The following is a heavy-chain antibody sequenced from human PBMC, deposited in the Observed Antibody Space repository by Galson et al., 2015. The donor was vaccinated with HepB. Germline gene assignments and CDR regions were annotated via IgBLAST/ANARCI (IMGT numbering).Heavy chain of an antibody. CDR2: ISSSSSYI. Sequence: SLRLSCAASGFTFSSYSMNWVRQAPGKGLEWVSSISSSSSYIYYADSVKGRFTISRDNAKNSLYLQMNSLRAEDTAVYYCARERSGYFYFDYWGQGTLVTVSS. J-gene: IGHJ4*02. V-gene: IGHV3-21*01. CDR3: ARERSGYFYFDY. CDR1: GFTFSSYS. D-gene: IGHD3-3*01.